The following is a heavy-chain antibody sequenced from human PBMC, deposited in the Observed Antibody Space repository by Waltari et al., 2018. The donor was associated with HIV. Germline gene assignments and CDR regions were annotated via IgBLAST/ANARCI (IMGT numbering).Heavy chain of an antibody. V-gene: IGHV3-7*01. CDR1: GFTFSSYW. D-gene: IGHD3-9*01. CDR2: IKQDGREK. CDR3: ARGGAVLRYFDWLLSSDY. Sequence: EVQLVESGGGLVQPGGSLRLSCAASGFTFSSYWMSWVRQAPGKGLEWVANIKQDGREKYYVDSVKGRFTISRDNAKNSLYLQMNSLRAEDTAVYYCARGGAVLRYFDWLLSSDYWGQGTLVTVSS. J-gene: IGHJ4*02.